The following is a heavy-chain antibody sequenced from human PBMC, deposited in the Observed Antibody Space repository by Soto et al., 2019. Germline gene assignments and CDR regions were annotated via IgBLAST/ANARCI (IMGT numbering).Heavy chain of an antibody. Sequence: SETLSLTCTFSGGSISSYYWSWIRQPPGKGLEWIGYIYYSGSTNYNPSLKSRVTISVDTSKNQFSLKLISVTTADTAVYFCAREGNLGRWIQPLDSWGQGTLVTVSS. V-gene: IGHV4-59*01. D-gene: IGHD2-2*03. CDR2: IYYSGST. CDR3: AREGNLGRWIQPLDS. J-gene: IGHJ4*02. CDR1: GGSISSYY.